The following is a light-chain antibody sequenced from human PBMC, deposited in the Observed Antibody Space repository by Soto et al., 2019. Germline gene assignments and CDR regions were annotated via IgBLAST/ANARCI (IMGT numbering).Light chain of an antibody. CDR3: QQSYRTPYT. Sequence: DIQMTQSPSSLSASVGDRVTITCRASQSINTYLNWYQQMPGKAPMLLIYAASTLQSGVPSRFSGGGSGTDFTLTISSLPPEDFANYYCQQSYRTPYTFGQGTKLEI. CDR2: AAS. V-gene: IGKV1-39*01. CDR1: QSINTY. J-gene: IGKJ2*01.